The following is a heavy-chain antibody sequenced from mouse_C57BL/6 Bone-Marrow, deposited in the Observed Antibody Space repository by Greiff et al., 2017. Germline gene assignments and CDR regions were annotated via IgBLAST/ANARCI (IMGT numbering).Heavy chain of an antibody. CDR1: GFTFSDYY. CDR3: ARDHYRDMDY. V-gene: IGHV5-16*01. CDR2: INYDGSST. D-gene: IGHD2-14*01. J-gene: IGHJ4*01. Sequence: EVKLVESEGGLVQPGSSMKLSCTASGFTFSDYYMAWVRQVPEKGLEWVANINYDGSSTYYLDSLKSRFIISRDNAKNILYLQMSSLKSEYTATYYCARDHYRDMDYWGQGSSVTVSS.